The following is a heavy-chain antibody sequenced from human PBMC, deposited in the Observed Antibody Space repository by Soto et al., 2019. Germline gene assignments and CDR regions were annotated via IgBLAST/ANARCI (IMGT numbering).Heavy chain of an antibody. J-gene: IGHJ3*02. D-gene: IGHD2-2*01. CDR3: ASRRDLTYCSSTSCYDDACDI. CDR1: GYSISSGYY. V-gene: IGHV4-38-2*01. Sequence: LSLTCAVSGYSISSGYYWGWIRQPPGKGLEWIGSIYHSGSTYYNPSLKSRVTISVDTSKNQFSLKLSSVNAADTAVYYCASRRDLTYCSSTSCYDDACDILGQGIMFTVSS. CDR2: IYHSGST.